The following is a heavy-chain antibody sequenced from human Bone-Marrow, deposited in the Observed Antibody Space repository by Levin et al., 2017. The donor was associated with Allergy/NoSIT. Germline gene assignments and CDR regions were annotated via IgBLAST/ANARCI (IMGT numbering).Heavy chain of an antibody. CDR3: ARDLCGSGIFDY. V-gene: IGHV1-2*02. Sequence: GESLKISCKASGYTFTGYYMHWVRQAPGQGLEWMGWINPNSGGTNYAQKFQGRVTMTRDTSISTAYMELSRLRSDDTAVYYCARDLCGSGIFDYWGQGTLVTVSS. CDR2: INPNSGGT. D-gene: IGHD3-10*01. CDR1: GYTFTGYY. J-gene: IGHJ4*02.